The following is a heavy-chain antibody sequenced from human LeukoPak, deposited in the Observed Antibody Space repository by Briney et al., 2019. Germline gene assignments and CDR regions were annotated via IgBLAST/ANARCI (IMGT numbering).Heavy chain of an antibody. CDR3: AELGITMIGGV. Sequence: PGGSLRLSCAASGFTFSSYAMYWVRQAPGKGLEWVLGVSDSGDGTHYADSVKGRFTISRDNAKNSLYLQMNSLRAEDTAVYYCAELGITMIGGVWGKGTTVTISS. D-gene: IGHD3-10*02. CDR1: GFTFSSYA. CDR2: VSDSGDGT. V-gene: IGHV3-23*01. J-gene: IGHJ6*04.